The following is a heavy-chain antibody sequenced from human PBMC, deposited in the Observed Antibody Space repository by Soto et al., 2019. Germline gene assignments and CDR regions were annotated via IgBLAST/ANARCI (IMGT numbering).Heavy chain of an antibody. J-gene: IGHJ5*02. CDR3: ARGRSRRAARRHTRGWFDP. Sequence: SETLSLTCAVYGGSFSGYYWSWIRQPPGKGLEWIGEINHSGSTNYNPSLKSRVTISVDTSKNQFSLKLSSVTAADTAVYYCARGRSRRAARRHTRGWFDPWGQGTLVTSPQ. D-gene: IGHD6-6*01. CDR1: GGSFSGYY. CDR2: INHSGST. V-gene: IGHV4-34*01.